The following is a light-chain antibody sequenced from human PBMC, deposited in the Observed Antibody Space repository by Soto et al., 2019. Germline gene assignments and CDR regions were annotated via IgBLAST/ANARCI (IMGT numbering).Light chain of an antibody. CDR2: GAS. CDR3: QQYAGSPT. V-gene: IGKV3-15*01. CDR1: QSVSSN. J-gene: IGKJ5*01. Sequence: EIVMTQSPATLSVSPGERATLSCRASQSVSSNLAWYQQKPGQAPRLLIYGASTRATGIPARFSGSGSWTDFTLTISRLEPEDFAVYYCQQYAGSPTFGQGTRLEIK.